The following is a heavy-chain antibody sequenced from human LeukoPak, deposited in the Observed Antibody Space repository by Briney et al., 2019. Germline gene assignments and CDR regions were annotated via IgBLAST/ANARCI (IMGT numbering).Heavy chain of an antibody. CDR1: GFNFDNAW. CDR3: AGDTLGHSSSPGVDY. V-gene: IGHV3-21*01. D-gene: IGHD6-6*01. CDR2: ISSSSSYI. Sequence: GGSLRLSCATSGFNFDNAWMNWVRQAPGKGLEWVSSISSSSSYIYYADSVKGRFTISRDNAKNSLYLQMNSLRAEDTAVYYCAGDTLGHSSSPGVDYWGQGTLVTVSS. J-gene: IGHJ4*02.